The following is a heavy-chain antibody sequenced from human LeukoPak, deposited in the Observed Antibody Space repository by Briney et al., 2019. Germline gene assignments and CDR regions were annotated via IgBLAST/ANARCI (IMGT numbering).Heavy chain of an antibody. J-gene: IGHJ4*02. D-gene: IGHD6-19*01. V-gene: IGHV4-34*01. CDR2: INHSGST. CDR3: ASRMGSGFDY. Sequence: PSETLSLTCAVYGGSFSGYYWSWIRQPPGKGLEWIGEINHSGSTNYNPSLKSRVPISVDTSKNQFSLKLSSVTAADTAVYYCASRMGSGFDYWGQGTLVTVSS. CDR1: GGSFSGYY.